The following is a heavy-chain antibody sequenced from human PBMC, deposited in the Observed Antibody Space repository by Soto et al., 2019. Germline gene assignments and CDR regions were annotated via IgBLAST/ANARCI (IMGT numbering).Heavy chain of an antibody. Sequence: GGSLRLSCAASGFTFDDYAMHWVRQAPGKGLEWVSGISWNSGSIGYADSVKGRFTISRDNAKNSLYLQMNSLRAEDTALYYCAKRGDIAVAGGYYFDYWGQGTLVTVSS. CDR3: AKRGDIAVAGGYYFDY. D-gene: IGHD6-19*01. V-gene: IGHV3-9*01. CDR1: GFTFDDYA. CDR2: ISWNSGSI. J-gene: IGHJ4*02.